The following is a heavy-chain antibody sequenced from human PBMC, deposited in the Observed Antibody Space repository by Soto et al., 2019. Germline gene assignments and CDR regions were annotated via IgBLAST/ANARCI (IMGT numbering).Heavy chain of an antibody. CDR3: ARGGSGYTWFNEF. CDR2: IIPVFQTA. CDR1: EGLFSSYP. D-gene: IGHD3-22*01. V-gene: IGHV1-69*01. J-gene: IGHJ4*02. Sequence: QEQLVQSGAEVKKPGSSVKVSCKASEGLFSSYPISWVRQVPGQGLEWMGGIIPVFQTAYYTQRFQGRVTITADESTNTAYVELSSLRSEDTAIYYCARGGSGYTWFNEFWGQGTLVTVSS.